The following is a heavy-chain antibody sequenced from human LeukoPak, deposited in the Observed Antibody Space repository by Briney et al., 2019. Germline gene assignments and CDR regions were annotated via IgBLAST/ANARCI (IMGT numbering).Heavy chain of an antibody. D-gene: IGHD3-3*01. CDR2: IYYSGST. V-gene: IGHV4-39*07. CDR1: GGSISSSSYY. Sequence: PSETLSLTCTVSGGSISSSSYYWGWIRQPPGKGLEWIGSIYYSGSTYYNPSLKSRVTISVDTSKNQFSLKLSSVTAADTAVYYCARGEYDFWSGYYSNDAFDIWGQGTMVTVSS. J-gene: IGHJ3*02. CDR3: ARGEYDFWSGYYSNDAFDI.